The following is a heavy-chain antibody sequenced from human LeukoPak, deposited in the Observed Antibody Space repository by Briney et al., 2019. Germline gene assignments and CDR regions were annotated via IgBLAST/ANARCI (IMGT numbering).Heavy chain of an antibody. D-gene: IGHD2-2*01. CDR1: GFTFSSYA. CDR2: ISYDGSNK. CDR3: ARAGDIVVVPAAMDY. V-gene: IGHV3-30-3*01. Sequence: PGGSLRLSCAASGFTFSSYAMHWVRQAPGKGLEWVAVISYDGSNKYYADSVKGRFTISRDNSKNTLYLQMNSLRAEDTAVYYCARAGDIVVVPAAMDYWGQGALVTVSS. J-gene: IGHJ4*02.